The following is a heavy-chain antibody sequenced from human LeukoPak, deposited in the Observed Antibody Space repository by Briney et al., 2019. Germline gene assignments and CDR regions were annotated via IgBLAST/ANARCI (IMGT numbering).Heavy chain of an antibody. V-gene: IGHV1-69*13. J-gene: IGHJ4*02. D-gene: IGHD3-3*01. CDR3: ARDRDPTIFGVAFDY. CDR2: IIPIFGTA. CDR1: GGTFSSYA. Sequence: SVKVSCKASGGTFSSYAISWVRQAPGQGLEWMGGIIPIFGTASYAQKFQGRVTITADESTSTAYMELSSLRSEDTAVYYCARDRDPTIFGVAFDYWGQGTLVTVSS.